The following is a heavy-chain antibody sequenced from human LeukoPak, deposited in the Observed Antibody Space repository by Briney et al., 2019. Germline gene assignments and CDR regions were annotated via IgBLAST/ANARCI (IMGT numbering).Heavy chain of an antibody. J-gene: IGHJ4*02. CDR3: ARQSLYPLPDY. Sequence: PSETLSLTCTVSGASISSNYWSWIRQPPGRGLEWIGYLYYSGNTNYNPSLESRVTMSLDTSKNQFSLKLSSVTAADTAVYYCARQSLYPLPDYWGPGTLVTVSS. D-gene: IGHD3-16*01. CDR2: LYYSGNT. V-gene: IGHV4-59*08. CDR1: GASISSNY.